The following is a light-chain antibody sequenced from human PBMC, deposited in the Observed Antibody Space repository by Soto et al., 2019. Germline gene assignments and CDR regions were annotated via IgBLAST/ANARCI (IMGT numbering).Light chain of an antibody. V-gene: IGKV1-27*01. CDR1: QGIRNY. J-gene: IGKJ5*01. CDR2: ATS. Sequence: IQITHSPSALAESVGDRVTITFRASQGIRNYLAWYQQKPGKVPKLLIYATSTLQSGVPSRFSGSGSGTDFTLTINSLQPEDVATYYCQNYNSASITCGQGTRREIK. CDR3: QNYNSASIT.